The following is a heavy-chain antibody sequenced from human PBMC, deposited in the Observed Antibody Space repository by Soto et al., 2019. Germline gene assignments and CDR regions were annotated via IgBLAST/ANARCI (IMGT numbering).Heavy chain of an antibody. CDR3: AKAYAVAGTRSYYYYGMDV. V-gene: IGHV3-43*01. CDR1: GFTFDDYT. Sequence: QPGGSLRLSCAASGFTFDDYTMHWVRQAPGKGLEWVSLISWDGGSTYYADSVKGRFTISRDNSKNSLYLQMNSLRTEDTALYYCAKAYAVAGTRSYYYYGMDVWGQGTTVTVSS. D-gene: IGHD6-19*01. CDR2: ISWDGGST. J-gene: IGHJ6*02.